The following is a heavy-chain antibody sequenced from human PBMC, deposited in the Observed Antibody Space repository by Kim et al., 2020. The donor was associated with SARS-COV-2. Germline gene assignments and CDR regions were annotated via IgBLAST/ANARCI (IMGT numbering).Heavy chain of an antibody. V-gene: IGHV4-39*01. D-gene: IGHD4-17*01. J-gene: IGHJ4*02. CDR2: IYYSGST. Sequence: SETLSLTCTVSGRSISSSSYYWGWIRQPPGKGLEWIGSIYYSGSTYYNPSLKSRVTISVDTSKNQFSLKLSSVTAADTAVYYCARRLRYGDYWSWGQGTLVTVSS. CDR1: GRSISSSSYY. CDR3: ARRLRYGDYWS.